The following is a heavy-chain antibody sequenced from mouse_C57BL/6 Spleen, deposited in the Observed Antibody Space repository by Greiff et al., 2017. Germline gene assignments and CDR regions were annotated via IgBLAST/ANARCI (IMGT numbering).Heavy chain of an antibody. V-gene: IGHV5-16*01. CDR1: GFTFSDYY. J-gene: IGHJ1*03. D-gene: IGHD1-1*01. CDR3: ASDRYYYGSSYVWYFDV. CDR2: INYDGSST. Sequence: EVNVVESEGGLVQPGSSMKLSCTASGFTFSDYYMAWVRQVPEKGLEWVANINYDGSSTYYLDSLKSRFIIARDNAKNIQYLQMSSLKSEDTATYYCASDRYYYGSSYVWYFDVWGTGTTVTVSS.